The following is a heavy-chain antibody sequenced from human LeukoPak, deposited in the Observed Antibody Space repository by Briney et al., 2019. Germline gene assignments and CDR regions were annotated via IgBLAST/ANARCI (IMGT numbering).Heavy chain of an antibody. Sequence: QTGGSLRLSCAASGFTFSSYAMHWVRQAPGKGLEWVAVISYDGSNKYYADSVKGRFTISRDNSKNTLYLQMNSLRAEDTAVYYCAKTSRAHDYYDILTGPYYYYYYGMDVWGQGTTVTVSS. J-gene: IGHJ6*02. CDR2: ISYDGSNK. D-gene: IGHD3-9*01. V-gene: IGHV3-30*04. CDR3: AKTSRAHDYYDILTGPYYYYYYGMDV. CDR1: GFTFSSYA.